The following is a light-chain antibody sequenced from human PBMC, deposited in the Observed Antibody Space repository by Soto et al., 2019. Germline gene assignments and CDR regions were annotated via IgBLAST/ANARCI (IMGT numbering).Light chain of an antibody. CDR3: QQYHNWPPQYT. J-gene: IGKJ2*01. V-gene: IGKV3-15*01. CDR1: QTINSN. CDR2: GAS. Sequence: EIVMTQSPATLSVSPGERATLSCRASQTINSNLAWYQQKPGQAPRLLIHGASTRAAGVPARFSGSGSGTACTLTITSLQSEDFAVYYCQQYHNWPPQYTFGQGTQLQIK.